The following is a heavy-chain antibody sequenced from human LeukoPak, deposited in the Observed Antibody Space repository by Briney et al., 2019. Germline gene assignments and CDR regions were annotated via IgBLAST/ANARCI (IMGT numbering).Heavy chain of an antibody. D-gene: IGHD3-9*01. CDR3: AKGAGWFPRGEILTTSTYQDH. CDR2: ISHDGTEK. V-gene: IGHV3-30*18. Sequence: GGSLRLSCAASGFSFSTYAMYWVRQAPGKGLECVTLISHDGTEKNYADSVRGRFTISRDNSKNMLYLQISNLRADDTAMYYCAKGAGWFPRGEILTTSTYQDHWGQGTLVTVSS. J-gene: IGHJ4*02. CDR1: GFSFSTYA.